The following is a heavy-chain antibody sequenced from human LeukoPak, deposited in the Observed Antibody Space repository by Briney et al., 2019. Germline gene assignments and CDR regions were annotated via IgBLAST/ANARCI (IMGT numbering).Heavy chain of an antibody. CDR2: ISYDGSNK. D-gene: IGHD2-15*01. CDR1: GFTFSSYG. V-gene: IGHV3-30*03. Sequence: GGSLRLSCAASGFTFSSYGMHWVRQAPGKGLEWVAVISYDGSNKDYADSVKGRFTISRDNSKNTLYLQMNSLRAEDTAVYYCVGGGSCFDYWGQGTLVTVSS. CDR3: VGGGSCFDY. J-gene: IGHJ4*02.